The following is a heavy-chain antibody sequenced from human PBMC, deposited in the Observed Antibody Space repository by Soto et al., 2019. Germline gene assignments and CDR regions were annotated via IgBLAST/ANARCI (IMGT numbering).Heavy chain of an antibody. V-gene: IGHV4-30-4*01. D-gene: IGHD3-22*01. CDR2: IYYSGRT. CDR3: AGEGYDSGAFDI. CDR1: GGSISSGDSY. Sequence: QVQLQESGPGLVKPSQTLSLTCTVSGGSISSGDSYWSWFRPPPGLGLEWIGYIYYSGRTSYTPSLNSRVTLSVAASKNQFSLKLSAVTAADTAGYYCAGEGYDSGAFDIWGQGTMVTVSS. J-gene: IGHJ3*02.